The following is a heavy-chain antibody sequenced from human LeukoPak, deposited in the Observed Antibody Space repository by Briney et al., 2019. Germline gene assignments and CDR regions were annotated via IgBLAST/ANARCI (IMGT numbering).Heavy chain of an antibody. J-gene: IGHJ5*02. CDR2: INPNSGDT. V-gene: IGHV1-2*06. CDR3: ARDRSSGWQYNWFDP. CDR1: GYTFTGYY. D-gene: IGHD6-19*01. Sequence: ASVKVSCKASGYTFTGYYMHWVRQAPGQGLEWMGRINPNSGDTNYAQKFQGRVTMTRDTSNSTAYMELSRLRSDDTAVYYCARDRSSGWQYNWFDPWGQGTLVTVSS.